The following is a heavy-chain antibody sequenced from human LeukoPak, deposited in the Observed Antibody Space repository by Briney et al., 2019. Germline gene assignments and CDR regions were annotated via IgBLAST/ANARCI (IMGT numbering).Heavy chain of an antibody. Sequence: PSETLSLTCAVYGGSFSGYYWSWIRQPPGKGLEWIGEVNHSGSTNYNPFLKSRVTISVDRSKNQFSLKLSSVTAADTAVYYCAADILTGHDAFDIWGQGTMVTVSS. CDR3: AADILTGHDAFDI. J-gene: IGHJ3*02. CDR1: GGSFSGYY. V-gene: IGHV4-34*01. D-gene: IGHD3-9*01. CDR2: VNHSGST.